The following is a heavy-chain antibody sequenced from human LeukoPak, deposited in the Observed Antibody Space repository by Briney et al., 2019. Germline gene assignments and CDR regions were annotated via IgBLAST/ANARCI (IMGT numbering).Heavy chain of an antibody. J-gene: IGHJ4*02. Sequence: GGSLKLPCAASGFTFSGSAMHWVRQAPGKGLDWVSAISGSGGNTYYADSVKGRFTISRDNSKNTLYLQMNSLRAEDTAVYYCAKDQYGGNPQYYFDYWGQGTLVTVSS. CDR1: GFTFSGSA. CDR3: AKDQYGGNPQYYFDY. CDR2: ISGSGGNT. D-gene: IGHD4-23*01. V-gene: IGHV3-23*01.